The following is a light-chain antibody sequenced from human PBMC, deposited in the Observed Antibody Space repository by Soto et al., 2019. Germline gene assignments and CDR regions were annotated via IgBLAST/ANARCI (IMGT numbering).Light chain of an antibody. V-gene: IGLV6-57*04. CDR2: EDN. J-gene: IGLJ2*01. Sequence: NFMLTQPHSVSESPGKTVTIYCNRSSGSIASHYVQWYQQRPGSAPTTVIYEDNQRPSGVPDRFSGSIDSSSNSASLTISGLKTEDEADYYCQSYDSSSVVFGGGTKLTVL. CDR3: QSYDSSSVV. CDR1: SGSIASHY.